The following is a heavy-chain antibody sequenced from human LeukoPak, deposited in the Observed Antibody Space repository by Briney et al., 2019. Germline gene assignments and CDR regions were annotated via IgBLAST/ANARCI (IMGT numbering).Heavy chain of an antibody. CDR3: ARDQRTRYCSGGSCYSDWFDP. J-gene: IGHJ5*02. CDR2: IIPIPGIA. Sequence: GASVPVSCKASVGTFSSYTFSWVRQATGQGLEWMGSIIPIPGIANYAQKFQGRVTITAEKSTSTAYMELSSLRSEDTAVYYCARDQRTRYCSGGSCYSDWFDPWGQGTLVTVSS. D-gene: IGHD2-15*01. V-gene: IGHV1-69*10. CDR1: VGTFSSYT.